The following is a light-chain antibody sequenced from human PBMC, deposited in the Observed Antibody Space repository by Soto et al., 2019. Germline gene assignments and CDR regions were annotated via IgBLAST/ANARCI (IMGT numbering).Light chain of an antibody. Sequence: DIQMTQSPSSLSGSVGDGVTMXCRASQTLSSRFDWYQQKPGKAPKHLIYKASTLKSGGPSRFSGSGSATEFTRTISSLQPDDFATYYCQHYNSYSEAFGQGTKVDIK. J-gene: IGKJ1*01. CDR1: QTLSSR. V-gene: IGKV1-5*03. CDR2: KAS. CDR3: QHYNSYSEA.